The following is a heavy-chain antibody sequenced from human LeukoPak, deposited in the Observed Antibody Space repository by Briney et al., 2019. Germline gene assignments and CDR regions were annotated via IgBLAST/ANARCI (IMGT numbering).Heavy chain of an antibody. CDR3: ASRYCSGGSCSHTKYYYYYMDV. J-gene: IGHJ6*03. V-gene: IGHV1-69*13. CDR2: IIPIFGTA. D-gene: IGHD2-15*01. Sequence: SVMVSCKASGYTFTGYYMHWVRQAPGQGLEWMGGIIPIFGTANYAQKFQGRVTITADESTSTAYMELSSLRSEDTAVYYCASRYCSGGSCSHTKYYYYYMDVWGKGTTVTISS. CDR1: GYTFTGYY.